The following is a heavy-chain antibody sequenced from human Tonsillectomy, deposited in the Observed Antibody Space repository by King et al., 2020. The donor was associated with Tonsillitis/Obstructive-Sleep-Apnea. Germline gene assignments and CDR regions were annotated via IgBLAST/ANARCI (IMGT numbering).Heavy chain of an antibody. J-gene: IGHJ4*02. Sequence: VQLVESGGGVVQPGRSLRLSCAASGFTFSNYVMHWVREAPGKGLEWVAIMSSDGSYKYYADSVKGRFTISRDNSKNTLYLQMNSLRAEDTAVYYCAKDGSTTFDYWGQGTQVTVSS. CDR2: MSSDGSYK. V-gene: IGHV3-30*18. CDR3: AKDGSTTFDY. D-gene: IGHD2-2*01. CDR1: GFTFSNYV.